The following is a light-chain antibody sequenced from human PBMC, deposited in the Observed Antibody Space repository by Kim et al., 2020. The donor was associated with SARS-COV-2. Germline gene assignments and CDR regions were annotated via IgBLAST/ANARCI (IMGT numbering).Light chain of an antibody. CDR3: QQRSNWPRT. J-gene: IGKJ2*01. V-gene: IGKV3-11*01. Sequence: SLSPGERATRSCRASHSVSSSLGWYQQKPGQAPRLLIYHASNRATGIPARFSGSGSGTDLTLTISSLEPEDFAVYYCQQRSNWPRTFGQGTKLEI. CDR1: HSVSSS. CDR2: HAS.